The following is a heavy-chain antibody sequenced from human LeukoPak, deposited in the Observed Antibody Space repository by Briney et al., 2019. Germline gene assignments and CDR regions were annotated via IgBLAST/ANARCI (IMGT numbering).Heavy chain of an antibody. CDR2: ISSSGSTI. Sequence: SGGSLRLSCAASGFTFSDYYMSWIRQAPGKGLEWVSYISSSGSTIYYADSVKGRFTISRDNAKNSLYLQMNSLRAEDTAVYYCARDHGDFWSGYYASYFDYWGQGTLVTVSS. D-gene: IGHD3-3*01. V-gene: IGHV3-11*04. CDR1: GFTFSDYY. J-gene: IGHJ4*02. CDR3: ARDHGDFWSGYYASYFDY.